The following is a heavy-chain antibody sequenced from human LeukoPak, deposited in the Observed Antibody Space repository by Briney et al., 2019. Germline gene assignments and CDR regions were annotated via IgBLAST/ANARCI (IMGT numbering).Heavy chain of an antibody. J-gene: IGHJ2*01. V-gene: IGHV4-4*07. CDR3: ARSTYCSSTSCFEGWYFDL. Sequence: SETLSLTCTVSGGSISSYYWSWIRLPAGKGLEWIGRIYTSGSTNYNPSLRSRVTISVDKSKNQFSLKLSSVTAADTAVYYCARSTYCSSTSCFEGWYFDLWGRGTLVTVSS. CDR2: IYTSGST. D-gene: IGHD2-2*01. CDR1: GGSISSYY.